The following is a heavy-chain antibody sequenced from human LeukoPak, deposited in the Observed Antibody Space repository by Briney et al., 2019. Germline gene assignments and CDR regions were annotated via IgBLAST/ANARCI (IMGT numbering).Heavy chain of an antibody. Sequence: GGSLRLSCATSGFTFTSYWMSWVRQAPGKGLEWVANIKQDGSEKYYVDSVKGRFTISRDNAKKSLYLQMNSLRAEDTAVYYCARDSGIDGRAPCDICGQGTMVTVSS. CDR1: GFTFTSYW. J-gene: IGHJ3*02. D-gene: IGHD1-26*01. CDR2: IKQDGSEK. CDR3: ARDSGIDGRAPCDI. V-gene: IGHV3-7*01.